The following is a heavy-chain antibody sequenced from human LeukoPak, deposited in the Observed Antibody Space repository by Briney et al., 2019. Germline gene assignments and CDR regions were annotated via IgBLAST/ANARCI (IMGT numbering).Heavy chain of an antibody. J-gene: IGHJ4*02. Sequence: GGSLRLSCAASGFTVSSNYMSWVRQAPGKGLEWVSAISGSGGSTYYADSVKGRFTISRDNSKNTLYLQMNSLRAEDTAVYSCAKDLNPGYTYGYFDYWGQGTLVTVSS. CDR2: ISGSGGST. D-gene: IGHD5-18*01. V-gene: IGHV3-23*01. CDR3: AKDLNPGYTYGYFDY. CDR1: GFTVSSNY.